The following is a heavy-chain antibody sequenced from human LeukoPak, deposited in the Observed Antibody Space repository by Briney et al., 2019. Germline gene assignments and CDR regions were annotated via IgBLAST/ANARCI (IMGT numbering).Heavy chain of an antibody. V-gene: IGHV3-11*06. CDR2: ISSSSSYT. D-gene: IGHD3-10*01. CDR1: GFTFSDYY. CDR3: AVRRITMVRGVIGPDWFDP. J-gene: IGHJ5*02. Sequence: GGALRLSCAASGFTFSDYYMSWIRQAPGKGLGGVSYISSSSSYTNYADSVKGRFTISRDNAKNSLYLQMNSLRAEDTAVYYCAVRRITMVRGVIGPDWFDPWGQGTLVTVSS.